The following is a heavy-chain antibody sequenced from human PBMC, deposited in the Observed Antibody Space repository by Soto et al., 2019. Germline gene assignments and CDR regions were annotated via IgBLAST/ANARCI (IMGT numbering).Heavy chain of an antibody. CDR1: GGSISSGGYY. CDR3: ARASRGYGDTDY. D-gene: IGHD4-17*01. CDR2: IYYSGGT. Sequence: QVQLQESGPGLVKPSQTLSLTCTVSGGSISSGGYYWSWIRQHPGKGLEWIGYIYYSGGTYYNPLLKSRVTISVDTSKNHCSLKLSSVTAADTAVYYCARASRGYGDTDYWGQGTLVTVSS. J-gene: IGHJ4*02. V-gene: IGHV4-31*03.